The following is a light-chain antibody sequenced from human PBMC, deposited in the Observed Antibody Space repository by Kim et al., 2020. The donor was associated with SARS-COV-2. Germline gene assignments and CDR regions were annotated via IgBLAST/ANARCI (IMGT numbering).Light chain of an antibody. CDR1: SPEIGNKY. CDR2: DNN. J-gene: IGLJ1*01. V-gene: IGLV1-51*01. Sequence: GQRVTISCTGSSPEIGNKYVSWYQQLPGTAPKLLIYDNNKRPSGIPDRFSGSKSGTSATLGITGLQTGDEADYYCGTWDSSLSAGVFGTGTKVTVL. CDR3: GTWDSSLSAGV.